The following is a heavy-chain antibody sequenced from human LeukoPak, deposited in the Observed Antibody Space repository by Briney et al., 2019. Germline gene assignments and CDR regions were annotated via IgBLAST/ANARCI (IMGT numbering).Heavy chain of an antibody. CDR3: ATASLSSSWYEFDY. D-gene: IGHD6-13*01. Sequence: PSETLSLTCTVSGGSISSYYWSWIRQPPGKGLEWIGYIYYSGSTNYNPSLKSRVTISVDPSKNQFSLKLSSVTAADTAVYYCATASLSSSWYEFDYWGQGTLVTVSS. V-gene: IGHV4-59*01. CDR2: IYYSGST. J-gene: IGHJ4*02. CDR1: GGSISSYY.